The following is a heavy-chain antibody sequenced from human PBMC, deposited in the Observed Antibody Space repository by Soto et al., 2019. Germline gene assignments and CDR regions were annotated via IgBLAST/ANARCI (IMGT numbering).Heavy chain of an antibody. J-gene: IGHJ6*02. CDR1: GFTFSTYG. D-gene: IGHD2-2*01. CDR3: ARVVPAAMYYYYGMDV. V-gene: IGHV3-30*03. CDR2: ISYDGSNK. Sequence: QVQLVESGGGVVQPGRSLRLSCAASGFTFSTYGMHWVRQAPGKGLEWVAFISYDGSNKYYADSVKGRFTISRDNSKNTLYLQMISLRAEDTAVYYCARVVPAAMYYYYGMDVWGQGTTVTVSS.